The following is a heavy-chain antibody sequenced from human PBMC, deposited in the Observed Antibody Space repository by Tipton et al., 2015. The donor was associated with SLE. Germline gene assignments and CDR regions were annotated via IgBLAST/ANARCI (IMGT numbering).Heavy chain of an antibody. V-gene: IGHV4-38-2*01. CDR3: ARLAVAGMWYYFDF. J-gene: IGHJ4*02. CDR1: GYSISSGYY. CDR2: IFYSGGT. Sequence: TLSLTCAVSGYSISSGYYWGWIRQPPGKGLEWIGSIFYSGGTNYGPFLNSRITISVDTSKNQLSLNVISMTAADTAVYYCARLAVAGMWYYFDFWGQGAPVTVSS. D-gene: IGHD6-19*01.